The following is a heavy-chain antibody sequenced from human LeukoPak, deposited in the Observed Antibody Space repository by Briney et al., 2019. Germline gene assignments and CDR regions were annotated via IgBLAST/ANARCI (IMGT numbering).Heavy chain of an antibody. CDR2: INHSGST. CDR1: GGSFSGYY. J-gene: IGHJ4*02. D-gene: IGHD6-6*01. V-gene: IGHV4-34*01. Sequence: ASETLSLTCAVYGGSFSGYYWSWIRQPPGKGLEWIGEINHSGSTNYNPSLKSRVTISVDTSKNQFSLKLSSVTAADTAVYYCARQSFIAARRDYWGQGTLVTVSS. CDR3: ARQSFIAARRDY.